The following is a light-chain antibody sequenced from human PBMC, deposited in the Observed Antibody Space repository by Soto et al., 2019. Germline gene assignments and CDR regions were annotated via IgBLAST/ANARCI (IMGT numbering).Light chain of an antibody. CDR2: DAS. Sequence: EIVLTQSPATLSLSPGERATLSCRASQSISNYLAWYQQKPGQAPRLLIYDASNRATGISARFSGSGSGTDFTLTISSLEPADFAVYYCQQRSNWPPTFGGGTKVEIK. J-gene: IGKJ4*01. CDR3: QQRSNWPPT. V-gene: IGKV3-11*01. CDR1: QSISNY.